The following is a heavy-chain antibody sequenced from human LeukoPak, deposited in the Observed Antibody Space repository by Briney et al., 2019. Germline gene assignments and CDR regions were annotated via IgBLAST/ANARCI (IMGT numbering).Heavy chain of an antibody. J-gene: IGHJ4*02. D-gene: IGHD5-12*01. CDR2: ISGTGGST. CDR3: ARGPSGYHNT. Sequence: GGSLRLSCAASGFTFSTYAMTWVRQAPGKGLEWVSLISGTGGSTYYADSVKGRFTISRDNAKNSLYLQMNSLKAEDTAVYYCARGPSGYHNTGGQGTLVTVSS. CDR1: GFTFSTYA. V-gene: IGHV3-23*01.